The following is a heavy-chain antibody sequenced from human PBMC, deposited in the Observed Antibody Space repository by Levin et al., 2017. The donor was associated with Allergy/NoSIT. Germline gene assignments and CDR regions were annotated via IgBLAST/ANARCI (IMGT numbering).Heavy chain of an antibody. J-gene: IGHJ4*02. D-gene: IGHD5-18*01. CDR3: ARVAGYSYGYYFDY. CDR1: GGSISSGGYS. V-gene: IGHV4-30-2*01. Sequence: SETLSLTCAVSGGSISSGGYSWSWFWQPPGKGLEWIGNIYLSGSTNDNPSLKSRVTMSVDRSKNQFSLKLSYVTAADTAVYYCARVAGYSYGYYFDYWGPGTLVTVSS. CDR2: IYLSGST.